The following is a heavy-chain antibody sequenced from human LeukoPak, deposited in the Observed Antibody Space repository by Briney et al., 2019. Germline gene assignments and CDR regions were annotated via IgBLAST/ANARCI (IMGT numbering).Heavy chain of an antibody. D-gene: IGHD3-16*01. Sequence: NSSETLSLTCAVYGGSFSGYYWSWIRQPPGKGLEWIGEINHSGSTNYNPSLKSRVTISVDTSKNQFSLKLSSVTAADTAVYYCARVQPLDDYVWGSPIDYWGQGTLVTVSS. CDR1: GGSFSGYY. J-gene: IGHJ4*02. V-gene: IGHV4-34*01. CDR2: INHSGST. CDR3: ARVQPLDDYVWGSPIDY.